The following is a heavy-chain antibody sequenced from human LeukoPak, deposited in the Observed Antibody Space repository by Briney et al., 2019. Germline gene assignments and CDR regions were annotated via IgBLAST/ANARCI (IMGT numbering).Heavy chain of an antibody. CDR1: GYTFTGYY. CDR3: ARGVSAGGTNWFDP. J-gene: IGHJ5*02. V-gene: IGHV1-2*06. CDR2: INPNSGGT. D-gene: IGHD6-13*01. Sequence: ASVKVSCKASGYTFTGYYMHWVRQAPGQGLEWMGRINPNSGGTNYAQKFQGRVTMTRDTSISTAYMELSRLRSDDTAVYYCARGVSAGGTNWFDPWGQGTLVTVSS.